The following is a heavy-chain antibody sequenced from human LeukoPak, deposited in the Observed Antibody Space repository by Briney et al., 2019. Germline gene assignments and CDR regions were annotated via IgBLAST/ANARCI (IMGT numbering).Heavy chain of an antibody. CDR1: GFTFSSYA. CDR3: ARGRGGYSYAYYFDY. J-gene: IGHJ4*02. D-gene: IGHD5-18*01. CDR2: ISYDGSNK. V-gene: IGHV3-30*04. Sequence: GGSLRLSCAASGFTFSSYAMHWVRQAPGKGLEGVAVISYDGSNKYYADSVKGRFTISRDNSKNTLYLQMNSLRAEDTAVYYCARGRGGYSYAYYFDYWGQGTLVTVSS.